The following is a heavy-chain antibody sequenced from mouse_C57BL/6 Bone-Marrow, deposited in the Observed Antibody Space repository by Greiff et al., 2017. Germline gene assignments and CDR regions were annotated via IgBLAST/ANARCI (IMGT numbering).Heavy chain of an antibody. Sequence: EVKLMESGAELVRPGASVKLSCTASGFNIKDDYMHWVKQRPEQGLEWIGWIDPENGDTEYASKFQGKATITADTSSNTAYLQLSSLTSEDTAVYYCTRWPGNYWGQGTTLTVSS. J-gene: IGHJ2*01. V-gene: IGHV14-4*01. CDR2: IDPENGDT. D-gene: IGHD1-1*02. CDR1: GFNIKDDY. CDR3: TRWPGNY.